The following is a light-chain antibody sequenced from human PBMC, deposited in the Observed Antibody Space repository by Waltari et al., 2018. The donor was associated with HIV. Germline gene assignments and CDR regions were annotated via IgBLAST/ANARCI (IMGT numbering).Light chain of an antibody. Sequence: AVTQPASVSGLPGQSTTISCTGGDSDFGLYNFVSWYQQHSGKPPKLLLYDVDSRASGVSGRFSGSMSGNTASLTISGLRAEDEAHYYCASFTGDNTVMFGGGTEVTVL. V-gene: IGLV2-14*03. CDR1: DSDFGLYNF. CDR3: ASFTGDNTVM. J-gene: IGLJ3*02. CDR2: DVD.